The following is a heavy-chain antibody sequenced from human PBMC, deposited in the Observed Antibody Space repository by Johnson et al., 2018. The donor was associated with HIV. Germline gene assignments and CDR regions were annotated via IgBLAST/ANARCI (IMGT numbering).Heavy chain of an antibody. CDR2: IYSGGST. V-gene: IGHV3-66*02. J-gene: IGHJ3*01. Sequence: EVQLVESGGGLVQPGGSLRLSCAASGFTVSRNYMSWVRQAPGKGLEWVSVIYSGGSTYYADSVKGRFTISRDNSKNTLYLQMNSLRAEDTAVYDCARDQRLAAVATDGVDVWGQGTMVTVSS. CDR1: GFTVSRNY. CDR3: ARDQRLAAVATDGVDV. D-gene: IGHD6-13*01.